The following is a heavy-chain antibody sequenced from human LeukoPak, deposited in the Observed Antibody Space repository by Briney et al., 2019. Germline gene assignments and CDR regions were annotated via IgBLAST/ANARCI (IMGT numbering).Heavy chain of an antibody. CDR2: INSDGSST. Sequence: GGSLRLSCAASGSTFSSYAMSWVRQAPGKGLVWVSRINSDGSSTSYADSVKGRFTISRDNAKNTLYLQMNSLRAEDTAVYYCAKTYSSSWYPLGYWGQGTLVTVSS. V-gene: IGHV3-74*01. CDR1: GSTFSSYA. J-gene: IGHJ4*02. D-gene: IGHD6-13*01. CDR3: AKTYSSSWYPLGY.